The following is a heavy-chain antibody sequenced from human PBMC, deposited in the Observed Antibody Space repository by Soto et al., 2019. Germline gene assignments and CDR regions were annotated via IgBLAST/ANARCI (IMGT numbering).Heavy chain of an antibody. CDR1: GFTFSSYW. CDR2: IKQDGSEK. D-gene: IGHD3-3*01. J-gene: IGHJ4*02. V-gene: IGHV3-7*01. CDR3: ARDPGPYYDFWSGYYIPDYFDY. Sequence: EVQLVESGGGLVQPGGSLRLSCAASGFTFSSYWMSWVRQAPGKGLEWVANIKQDGSEKYYVDSVKGRFTISRDNAKNSLYLKMNSLRAEDTAVYYCARDPGPYYDFWSGYYIPDYFDYWGQGTLVTVSS.